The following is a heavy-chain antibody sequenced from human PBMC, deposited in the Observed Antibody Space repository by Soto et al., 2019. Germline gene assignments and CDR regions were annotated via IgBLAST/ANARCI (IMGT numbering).Heavy chain of an antibody. CDR3: ARGGNFHAKREDAFDI. CDR2: INHSGST. D-gene: IGHD1-7*01. V-gene: IGHV4-34*01. CDR1: GGCFSGYY. J-gene: IGHJ3*02. Sequence: SVTLSLTCAVYGGCFSGYYSSWIRQPPGKGLERIGEINHSGSTNYNPSLKSRVTISVDTSKNQFSLKLSSVTAADTAVYYCARGGNFHAKREDAFDIWGQGTMVTVSS.